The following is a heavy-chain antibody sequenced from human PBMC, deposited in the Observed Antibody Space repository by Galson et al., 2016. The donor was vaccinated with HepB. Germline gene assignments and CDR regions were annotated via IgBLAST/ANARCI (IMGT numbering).Heavy chain of an antibody. V-gene: IGHV3-33*01. Sequence: SLRLSCAASGFTFSNYGFHWARHTPAKGLEWVAFIYSDGSKIYYGNSVKGRFTISRDNSKHTVYMEMNCLRAEDTAVNYCACAHYGVLPLDYWGQGTLVTVSA. CDR2: IYSDGSKI. D-gene: IGHD4-17*01. J-gene: IGHJ4*02. CDR3: ACAHYGVLPLDY. CDR1: GFTFSNYG.